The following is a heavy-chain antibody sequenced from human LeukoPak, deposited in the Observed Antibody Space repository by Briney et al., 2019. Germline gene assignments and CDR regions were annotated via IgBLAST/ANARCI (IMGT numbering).Heavy chain of an antibody. CDR3: ARGGPYSGSYF. J-gene: IGHJ3*01. CDR2: IKQDGSEK. CDR1: GFTFSNYW. V-gene: IGHV3-7*01. D-gene: IGHD1-26*01. Sequence: PGGSLRFSCAASGFTFSNYWMTWVRQAPGKGLEWVANIKQDGSEKYYVDSVKGRFTISRDNAKNSLYLQMNSLRAEDTAVYYCARGGPYSGSYFWGQGTMVTVSS.